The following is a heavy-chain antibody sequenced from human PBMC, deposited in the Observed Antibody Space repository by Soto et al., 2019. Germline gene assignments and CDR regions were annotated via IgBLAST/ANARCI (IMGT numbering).Heavy chain of an antibody. CDR1: GGSISSGGYS. J-gene: IGHJ5*01. D-gene: IGHD6-6*01. Sequence: SETLSLTCTVSGGSISSGGYSRNWIRQHPGKGLEWIGYIYYSGSTYYNPSLKSRLTISIDTSENLFSLKLSSVTAADTAVYFCAREEAVRLERRFDSWGQGTLVTVSS. CDR3: AREEAVRLERRFDS. V-gene: IGHV4-31*03. CDR2: IYYSGST.